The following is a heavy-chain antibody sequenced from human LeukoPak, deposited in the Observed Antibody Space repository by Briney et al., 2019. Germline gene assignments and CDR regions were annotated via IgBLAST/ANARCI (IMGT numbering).Heavy chain of an antibody. Sequence: GGSLRLSCAASGFSFSTHKMNWVRQAPGKGLEWVSSISDGSNDIYYADSVKGRFTISRDNARNSLYLQTNSLRAEDTAVYFCARNSGYDTFDYWGQGTLVTVSS. J-gene: IGHJ4*02. V-gene: IGHV3-21*01. CDR3: ARNSGYDTFDY. D-gene: IGHD5-12*01. CDR2: ISDGSNDI. CDR1: GFSFSTHK.